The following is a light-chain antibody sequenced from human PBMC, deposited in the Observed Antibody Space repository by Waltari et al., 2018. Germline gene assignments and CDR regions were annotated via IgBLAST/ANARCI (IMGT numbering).Light chain of an antibody. J-gene: IGKJ4*01. CDR1: QSIGSY. Sequence: DIQMTQSPSSLSVSVGDTVTITCRASQSIGSYVNWYQQTPGKAPKLLIYAASSLPSGVPSRFSGSGSGTEFTLTISSLQPEDFATYYCQQSYSTPFSLTFGGGTKVQIK. CDR2: AAS. V-gene: IGKV1-39*01. CDR3: QQSYSTPFSLT.